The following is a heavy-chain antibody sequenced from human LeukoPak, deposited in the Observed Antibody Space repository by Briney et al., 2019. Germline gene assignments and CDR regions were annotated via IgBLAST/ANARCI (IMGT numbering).Heavy chain of an antibody. J-gene: IGHJ4*02. CDR3: ARELPRVTHNFQH. CDR2: TYERSRWYN. Sequence: SQTLSLTCSISGDSVSSDSAAWNWIRQSPSRGLEWLGRTYERSRWYNDYAVSVQSRITINPDTSKNQFSLQLNSVPPDDTALHYCARELPRVTHNFQHWRQGTLVTVSS. V-gene: IGHV6-1*01. CDR1: GDSVSSDSAA. D-gene: IGHD2-21*02.